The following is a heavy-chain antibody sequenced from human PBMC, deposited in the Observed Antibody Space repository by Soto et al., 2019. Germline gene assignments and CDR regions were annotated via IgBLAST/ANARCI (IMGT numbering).Heavy chain of an antibody. J-gene: IGHJ5*02. Sequence: VGSLRLSCAASGFTFSSYWMHWFRQVSVNGLVWVSLVYSDGSSTSYADSVKGRFTISRDNSKNTLYLQMNSLRAEDTAVYYCARVKKTYYDFWSGPLRFDPWGQGTLVTVSS. CDR3: ARVKKTYYDFWSGPLRFDP. CDR2: VYSDGSST. V-gene: IGHV3-74*01. CDR1: GFTFSSYW. D-gene: IGHD3-3*01.